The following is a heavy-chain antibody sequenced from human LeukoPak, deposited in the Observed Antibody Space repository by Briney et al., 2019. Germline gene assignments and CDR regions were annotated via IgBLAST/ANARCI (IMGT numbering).Heavy chain of an antibody. Sequence: PGRSLRLSCAASGFTFSSYGMHWVRQAPGKGLEWVAVISYDGSNKYYADSVKGRFTISRDNSKSTLYLQMNSLRAEDTAVYYCAKALWFGELDYWGQGTLVTVSS. V-gene: IGHV3-30*18. J-gene: IGHJ4*02. CDR2: ISYDGSNK. CDR1: GFTFSSYG. D-gene: IGHD3-10*01. CDR3: AKALWFGELDY.